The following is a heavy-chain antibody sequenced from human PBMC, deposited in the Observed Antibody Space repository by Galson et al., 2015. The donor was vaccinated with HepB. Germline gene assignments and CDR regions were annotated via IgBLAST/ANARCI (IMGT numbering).Heavy chain of an antibody. V-gene: IGHV3-23*01. CDR1: GFIFSNYA. CDR2: VSGSGDDK. CDR3: ARPAYYYDTSDYYLDPLDY. Sequence: SLRLSCAASGFIFSNYAMSWVRQAPGKGLEWVSAVSGSGDDKYYADSVRGRFTISRGNSKNTLYLQMNSLRAEDTAVYNCARPAYYYDTSDYYLDPLDYWGQGTLVTVSS. D-gene: IGHD3-22*01. J-gene: IGHJ4*02.